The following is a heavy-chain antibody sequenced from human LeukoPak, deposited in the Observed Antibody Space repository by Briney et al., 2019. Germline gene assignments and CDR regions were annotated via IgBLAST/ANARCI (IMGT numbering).Heavy chain of an antibody. D-gene: IGHD1-14*01. CDR3: ARARIDY. J-gene: IGHJ4*02. CDR1: GFTFSSYW. V-gene: IGHV3-7*04. CDR2: IKDDGSEK. Sequence: GGTLRLTCVGSGFTFSSYWMTWVRQAPGKGLEWVANIKDDGSEKYSVDSVKGRFTISRDNANNLLYLQMSSLRAEDTAGYYCARARIDYWGQGTLVTVSS.